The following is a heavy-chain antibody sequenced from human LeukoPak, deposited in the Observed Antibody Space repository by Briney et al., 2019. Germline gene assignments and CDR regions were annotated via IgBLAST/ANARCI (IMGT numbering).Heavy chain of an antibody. CDR1: GGSITTTDFD. CDR2: ISSSGKA. D-gene: IGHD1-26*01. CDR3: ARFKGGTGFDY. V-gene: IGHV4-39*01. Sequence: PSETLSLTCAVSGGSITTTDFDWAWIRQPPGQGFEWTATISSSGKAYYYPSLMSRVTISVDTSKNQFSLDVTSVTAADTGLFYCARFKGGTGFDYWGRGILAIVS. J-gene: IGHJ4*02.